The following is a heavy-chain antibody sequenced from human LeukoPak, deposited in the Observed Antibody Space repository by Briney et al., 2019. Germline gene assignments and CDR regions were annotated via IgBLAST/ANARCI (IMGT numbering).Heavy chain of an antibody. Sequence: GGSLRLSCAAPGFTFSSYSMNWVRQAPGKGLEWVSSISSSSSYIYYADSVKGRFTISRDNSKNTLYLQMNSLRAEDTAVCYCAKERRSYYYGSGSYGFDYWGQGTLVTVSS. CDR3: AKERRSYYYGSGSYGFDY. CDR2: ISSSSSYI. J-gene: IGHJ4*02. CDR1: GFTFSSYS. V-gene: IGHV3-21*01. D-gene: IGHD3-10*01.